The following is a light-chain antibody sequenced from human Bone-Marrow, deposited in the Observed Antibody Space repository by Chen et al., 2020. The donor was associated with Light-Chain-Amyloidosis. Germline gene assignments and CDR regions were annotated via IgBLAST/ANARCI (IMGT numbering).Light chain of an antibody. CDR1: DLPTKY. V-gene: IGLV3-25*03. Sequence: SYELTQPPSVSVSAGQTARITCSGDDLPTKYAYWYQQKPGQAPVQVIHRDTERPSGISERFSGSSSGTTATLTISGVQAEDEADYHCQSADSSGTYEVIFGGGTKLTVL. CDR3: QSADSSGTYEVI. CDR2: RDT. J-gene: IGLJ2*01.